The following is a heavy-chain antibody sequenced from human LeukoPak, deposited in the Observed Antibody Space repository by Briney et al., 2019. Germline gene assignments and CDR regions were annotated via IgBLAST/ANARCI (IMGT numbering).Heavy chain of an antibody. CDR3: ARDYYDSSGYFPPPFDP. D-gene: IGHD3-22*01. V-gene: IGHV1-18*01. Sequence: GASVKVSCKASGYTFTSYGISWVRQAPGQELEWMGWISAYNGNTNYAQKLQGRVTMTTDTSTSTADMDLRSLRSDDTAVYYCARDYYDSSGYFPPPFDPWGQGTLVTVSS. J-gene: IGHJ5*02. CDR2: ISAYNGNT. CDR1: GYTFTSYG.